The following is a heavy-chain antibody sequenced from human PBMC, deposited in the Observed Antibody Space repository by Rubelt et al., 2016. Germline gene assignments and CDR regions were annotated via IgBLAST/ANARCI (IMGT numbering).Heavy chain of an antibody. D-gene: IGHD3-22*01. CDR2: GST. J-gene: IGHJ4*02. V-gene: IGHV4-59*08. Sequence: GSTSSNPSVKSRLTISLDTSKNQFSLKLNSVTAADTAVYYCARHQLAYYYDSSGYPNYFDSWGQGTLVTVSS. CDR3: ARHQLAYYYDSSGYPNYFDS.